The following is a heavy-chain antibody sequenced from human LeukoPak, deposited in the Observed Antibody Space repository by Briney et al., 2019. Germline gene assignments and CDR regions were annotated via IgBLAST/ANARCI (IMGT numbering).Heavy chain of an antibody. CDR3: ASFYYGFDY. CDR2: IYYSGST. D-gene: IGHD1-26*01. V-gene: IGHV4-59*01. CDR1: GGSISSYY. Sequence: SETLSLTCTVSGGSISSYYWSWIRQPPGKGLEWIGYIYYSGSTDYNPSLKSRVTVSVDTSKNQFSLKLSSVTAADTAVYYCASFYYGFDYWGQGTLVTVSS. J-gene: IGHJ4*02.